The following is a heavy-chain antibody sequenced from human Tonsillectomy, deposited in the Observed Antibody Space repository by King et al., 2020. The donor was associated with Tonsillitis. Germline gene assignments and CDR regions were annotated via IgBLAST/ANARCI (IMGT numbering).Heavy chain of an antibody. CDR3: ARRYCGSTSCYGYYYYGMDV. CDR1: GYTFTNYD. CDR2: MNPNSGDT. Sequence: QLVQSGAEVKKPGASVKVSCKASGYTFTNYDINWVRQATGQGLEWMGWMNPNSGDTGYAEKFQGRVTMTRNTSIGTAYMELSSLRSEDTAVYYGARRYCGSTSCYGYYYYGMDVWGQGTTVTVSS. D-gene: IGHD2-2*01. V-gene: IGHV1-8*01. J-gene: IGHJ6*02.